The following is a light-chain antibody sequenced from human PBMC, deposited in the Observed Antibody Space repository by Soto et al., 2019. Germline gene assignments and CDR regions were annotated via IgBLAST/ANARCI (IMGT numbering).Light chain of an antibody. J-gene: IGKJ5*01. V-gene: IGKV3-20*01. CDR2: GAS. CDR1: QSVSSSY. CDR3: QQDGSSPST. Sequence: EIMMTQSPATLFVSPGERATLSCRASQSVSSSYLAWYQQKPGQAPRLLIYGASSRATGIPDRFSGSGSGTDFTLTISRLEPEDFAVYYCQQDGSSPSTFGQGTRLEIK.